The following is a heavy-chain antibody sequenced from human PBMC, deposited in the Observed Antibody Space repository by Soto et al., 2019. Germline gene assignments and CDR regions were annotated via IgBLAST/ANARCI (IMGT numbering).Heavy chain of an antibody. Sequence: NPSETLSLTCAVYGGSFSGYYWSWIRQPPGKGLEWIGEINHSGSTNYNPSLKSRVTISVDTSKNQFSLKLSSVTAADTAVYYCARVGRGWYGCGMDVWGQGTTVTVSS. V-gene: IGHV4-34*01. J-gene: IGHJ6*02. CDR3: ARVGRGWYGCGMDV. CDR1: GGSFSGYY. CDR2: INHSGST. D-gene: IGHD6-19*01.